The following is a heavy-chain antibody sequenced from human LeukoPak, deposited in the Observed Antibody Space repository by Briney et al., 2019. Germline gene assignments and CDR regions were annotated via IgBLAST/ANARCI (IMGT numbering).Heavy chain of an antibody. V-gene: IGHV1-2*02. CDR1: GYTFTGYY. D-gene: IGHD3-22*01. J-gene: IGHJ4*02. CDR2: INPNSGGT. Sequence: GASVKVSCKASGYTFTGYYMHWVRQAPGQGLEWMGWINPNSGGTNYAQKFQGRVTMTRDTSISTAYMELSRLRSDDTAVYYCARDLNDSSGYFQVSAGEFGYWGQGTLVTVSS. CDR3: ARDLNDSSGYFQVSAGEFGY.